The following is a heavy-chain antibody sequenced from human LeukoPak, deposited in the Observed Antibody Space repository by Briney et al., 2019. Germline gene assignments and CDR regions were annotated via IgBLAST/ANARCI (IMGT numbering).Heavy chain of an antibody. Sequence: ASVKVSCKASGYTFTSYGISWVRQAPGQGLEWMGWISAYNGNTNYAQKLQGRVTMTTDTSTSTAYMELRSLRSDDTAVYHCARDPPDIFVVVPAAIDYYYYGMDVWGQGTTVTVSS. D-gene: IGHD2-2*01. CDR2: ISAYNGNT. J-gene: IGHJ6*02. CDR1: GYTFTSYG. CDR3: ARDPPDIFVVVPAAIDYYYYGMDV. V-gene: IGHV1-18*01.